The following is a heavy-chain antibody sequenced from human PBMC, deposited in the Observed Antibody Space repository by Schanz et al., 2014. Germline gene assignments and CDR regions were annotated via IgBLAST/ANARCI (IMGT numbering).Heavy chain of an antibody. CDR2: IIPILGIA. CDR3: ASTYCSSTSCYTGYYYMDV. D-gene: IGHD2-2*02. Sequence: QVQLVQSGAEVKKPGSSVKVSCTASGGTFSSYTISWVRQAPGQGLEWMGRIIPILGIANYAQNFQGRVTITADKSTSTAYMELTSLRSEDTAVYYCASTYCSSTSCYTGYYYMDVWGKGTTVTVSS. J-gene: IGHJ6*03. CDR1: GGTFSSYT. V-gene: IGHV1-69*02.